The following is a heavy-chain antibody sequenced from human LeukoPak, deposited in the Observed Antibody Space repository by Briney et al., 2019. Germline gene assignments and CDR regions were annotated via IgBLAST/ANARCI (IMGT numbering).Heavy chain of an antibody. CDR3: AKGAHREMATNFDY. V-gene: IGHV3-23*01. J-gene: IGHJ4*02. CDR2: ISGSGGTT. Sequence: PGGSLRLSCAASGFTFSSYAMSWVRQAPGKGLEWVSAISGSGGTTYYADSVRGRFTISRDNSKNTLYLQMNSLRAEDTAIYYCAKGAHREMATNFDYWGQGTLVTVSS. D-gene: IGHD5-24*01. CDR1: GFTFSSYA.